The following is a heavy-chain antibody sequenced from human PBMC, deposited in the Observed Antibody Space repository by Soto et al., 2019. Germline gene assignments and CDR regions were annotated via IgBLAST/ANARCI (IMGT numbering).Heavy chain of an antibody. V-gene: IGHV3-11*06. J-gene: IGHJ4*02. CDR3: ARENEQWVAADN. CDR1: GFTFSDDY. Sequence: GGSLRLSCAASGFTFSDDYMSWIRQARGKGLEWVSYISSSSSYTNYADSVKGRFTISRDNAKNSLYLQMNSLRAEDTAVYYCARENEQWVAADNWGQGTLVTVS. CDR2: ISSSSSYT. D-gene: IGHD6-19*01.